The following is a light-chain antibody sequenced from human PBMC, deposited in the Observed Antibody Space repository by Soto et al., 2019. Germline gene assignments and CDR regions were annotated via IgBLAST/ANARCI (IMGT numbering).Light chain of an antibody. J-gene: IGKJ4*01. CDR2: RVS. CDR1: QTVSSF. CDR3: QQRFTWPLT. V-gene: IGKV3-11*01. Sequence: ETVLTQSPATLSLSPGERATLSCRASQTVSSFLAWYQQKPGQAPRLLIYRVSNRATGVPARFSGSGSGTDFALSISSLEPEDSCVYYCQQRFTWPLTFGGGTKVEI.